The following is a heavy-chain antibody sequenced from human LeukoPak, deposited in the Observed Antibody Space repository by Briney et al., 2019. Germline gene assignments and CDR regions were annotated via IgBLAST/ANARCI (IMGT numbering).Heavy chain of an antibody. Sequence: SVKVSCKASGGTFSSYAISWVRQAPGQGLEWMGGIIPIFGTANYAQKFQGRVTITADESTSTAYKELSSLRSEDTAVYYCARYVVVDGPYYYYGMDVWGKGTTVTVSS. D-gene: IGHD2-2*01. CDR2: IIPIFGTA. CDR3: ARYVVVDGPYYYYGMDV. J-gene: IGHJ6*04. CDR1: GGTFSSYA. V-gene: IGHV1-69*13.